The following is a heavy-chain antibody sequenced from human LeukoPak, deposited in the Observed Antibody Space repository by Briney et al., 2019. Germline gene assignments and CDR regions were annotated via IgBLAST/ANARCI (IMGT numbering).Heavy chain of an antibody. D-gene: IGHD1-26*01. V-gene: IGHV1-2*02. CDR2: INPNSGGT. CDR3: ATIPLEYSGGYSC. CDR1: GYTFTGYY. Sequence: ASVKVSCKASGYTFTGYYMHWVRQAPGQGLEWMGWINPNSGGTNYAQKFQGRVTMTRDTSISTAYMELSRLRSDDTAVYYCATIPLEYSGGYSCWGQGTLVTVSS. J-gene: IGHJ4*02.